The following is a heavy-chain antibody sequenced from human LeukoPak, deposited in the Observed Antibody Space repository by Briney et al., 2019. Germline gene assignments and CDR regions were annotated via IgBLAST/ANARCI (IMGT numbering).Heavy chain of an antibody. CDR2: IKQDGSEK. Sequence: GGSLRLSCAASGFTFSSYWMSWVRQAPGKGLEWVANIKQDGSEKHYVDSVKGRFTISRDNAKNSLYLQMNSLRAEDTAVYYCARDDVVPAALWSYMDVWGKGTTVTVSS. D-gene: IGHD2-2*01. CDR1: GFTFSSYW. V-gene: IGHV3-7*01. CDR3: ARDDVVPAALWSYMDV. J-gene: IGHJ6*03.